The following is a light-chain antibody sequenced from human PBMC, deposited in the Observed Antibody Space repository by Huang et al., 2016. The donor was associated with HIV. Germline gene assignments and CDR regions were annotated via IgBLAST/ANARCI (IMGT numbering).Light chain of an antibody. CDR1: QSVSSY. Sequence: EIVLTQSPATLSLSPGERATLSCRASQSVSSYVAWYQQKPGQAPRLLIYDASNRATGIAARFSGSGSGTGFTLTISSLEPDDFAVYYCQQRSNWLSFGGGTRVEIK. J-gene: IGKJ4*01. CDR2: DAS. CDR3: QQRSNWLS. V-gene: IGKV3-11*01.